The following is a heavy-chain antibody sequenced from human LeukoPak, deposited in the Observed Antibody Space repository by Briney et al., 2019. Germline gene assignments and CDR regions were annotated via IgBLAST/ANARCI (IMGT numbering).Heavy chain of an antibody. CDR1: GGSISSSSYY. Sequence: SETLSLTCTVSGGSISSSSYYWGWIRQPPGKGLEWIGSIYYSGSTYYNPSLKSRVTISVDTSKNQFSLKPSSVTAADTAVYYCARRKGYCSGGSCYAYFDYWGQGTLVTVSS. J-gene: IGHJ4*02. D-gene: IGHD2-15*01. V-gene: IGHV4-39*01. CDR3: ARRKGYCSGGSCYAYFDY. CDR2: IYYSGST.